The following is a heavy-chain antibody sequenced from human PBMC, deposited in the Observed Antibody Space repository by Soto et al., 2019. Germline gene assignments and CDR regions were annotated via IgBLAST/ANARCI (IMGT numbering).Heavy chain of an antibody. Sequence: QVQVVESGGGVVQPGRSLRLSCAASGFTFSSYAVHWVRQAPGKGLEWVAVISYDGSNKYYADSVKGRFTISRDNSKNTLYLQMYILRSEDTAMYYCASGRGGYYYDSSGSRSPDYCGQGTLVTVSS. CDR1: GFTFSSYA. J-gene: IGHJ4*02. CDR3: ASGRGGYYYDSSGSRSPDY. CDR2: ISYDGSNK. V-gene: IGHV3-30-3*01. D-gene: IGHD3-22*01.